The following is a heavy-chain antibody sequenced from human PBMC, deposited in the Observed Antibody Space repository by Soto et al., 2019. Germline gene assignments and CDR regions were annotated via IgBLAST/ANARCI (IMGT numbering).Heavy chain of an antibody. V-gene: IGHV3-23*01. J-gene: IGHJ6*02. CDR1: GFTFSSSA. CDR3: ANTLSGSYYYGMDV. CDR2: MSGSGGST. Sequence: EVQLLESGGGLVQPGGSLRLSCAASGFTFSSSAMTWVRQAPGKGLEWVSAMSGSGGSTYYADSVKGRFTVSRDNSKNTLYLQMNSLRAEDTALYYCANTLSGSYYYGMDVWGQGTTVTVSS. D-gene: IGHD1-26*01.